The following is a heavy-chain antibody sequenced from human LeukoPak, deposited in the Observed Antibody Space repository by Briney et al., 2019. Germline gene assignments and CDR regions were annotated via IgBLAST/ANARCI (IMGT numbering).Heavy chain of an antibody. CDR2: IHQSGRA. J-gene: IGHJ4*02. CDR1: GVSISSNSW. Sequence: SGTLSLTCDVSGVSISSNSWWSWVRQTPGKGLEWIGEIHQSGRANYNPSLKSRVTISVDKSKNQFSVMLTPVTAADTAVYYCARNAYFSADYWGQGTLVTVSS. CDR3: ARNAYFSADY. D-gene: IGHD1-1*01. V-gene: IGHV4-4*02.